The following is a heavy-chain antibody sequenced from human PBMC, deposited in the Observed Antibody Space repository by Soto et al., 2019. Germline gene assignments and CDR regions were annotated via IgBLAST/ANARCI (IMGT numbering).Heavy chain of an antibody. Sequence: SETLSLTCDASSHSVSSGYYWAWIRQSPGKGLEWIGSISRSGATNYNRSLESRVTISIDTSKNYFSLKVTSVTAADTAVYYCARGSGAVAGIFDYWGQGALVTVSS. V-gene: IGHV4-38-2*01. CDR1: SHSVSSGYY. D-gene: IGHD6-19*01. CDR2: ISRSGAT. CDR3: ARGSGAVAGIFDY. J-gene: IGHJ4*02.